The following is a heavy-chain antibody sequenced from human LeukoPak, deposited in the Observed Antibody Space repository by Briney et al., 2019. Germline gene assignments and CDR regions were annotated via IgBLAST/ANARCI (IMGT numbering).Heavy chain of an antibody. CDR2: ISYDGSNK. V-gene: IGHV3-30*03. J-gene: IGHJ5*02. CDR3: ATRQWLVP. Sequence: GRSLRLSCAASGFTFSSYGMHWVRQAPGKGLEWVAVISYDGSNKYYADSVKGRFTISRDNSKNTLYLQMNSLRAEDTAVYYCATRQWLVPWGQGTLVTVSS. D-gene: IGHD6-19*01. CDR1: GFTFSSYG.